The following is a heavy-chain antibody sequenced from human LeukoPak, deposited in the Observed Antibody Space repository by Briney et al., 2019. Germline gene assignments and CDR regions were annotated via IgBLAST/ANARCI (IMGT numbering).Heavy chain of an antibody. CDR2: MYSGGST. Sequence: GGSLRLSCTASGFTVSSYYMTWVRQAPGKGLEWVSVMYSGGSTYYADSVKGRVAISRDNSQNTVFLQMNSVRVEDTAVYYCARSYSNHLFGMDVWGQGTAVTVSS. J-gene: IGHJ6*02. CDR3: ARSYSNHLFGMDV. V-gene: IGHV3-66*01. CDR1: GFTVSSYY. D-gene: IGHD4-11*01.